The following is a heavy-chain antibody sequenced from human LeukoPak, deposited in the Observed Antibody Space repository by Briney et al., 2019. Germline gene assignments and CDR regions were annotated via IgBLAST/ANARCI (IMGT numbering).Heavy chain of an antibody. V-gene: IGHV4-59*01. CDR1: GGSISSYY. D-gene: IGHD2-15*01. CDR3: AREDSVVVPYWYFDL. J-gene: IGHJ2*01. Sequence: SETLSLTCTVSGGSISSYYWSWIRQPPGKGLEWIGYIYYSGSTNYNPSLKSRVTISVDTSKNQFSLKLSSATAADTAVYYCAREDSVVVPYWYFDLWGRGTLVTVSS. CDR2: IYYSGST.